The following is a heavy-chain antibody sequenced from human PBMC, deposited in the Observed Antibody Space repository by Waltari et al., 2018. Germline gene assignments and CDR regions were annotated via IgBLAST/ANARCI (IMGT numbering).Heavy chain of an antibody. V-gene: IGHV1-8*02. CDR2: MNPISGNT. CDR3: ARAVRNQLLSDP. J-gene: IGHJ5*02. CDR1: GYSFTTSD. Sequence: QVQLVQSGAEVKKPGASVKVSCRASGYSFTTSDITWARLAPGQGLEWTGWMNPISGNTNSAQKFQGRVSMTGDPSINTAYMELSSLTFDDTAVYYCARAVRNQLLSDPWGQGTLVVVSS. D-gene: IGHD2-2*01.